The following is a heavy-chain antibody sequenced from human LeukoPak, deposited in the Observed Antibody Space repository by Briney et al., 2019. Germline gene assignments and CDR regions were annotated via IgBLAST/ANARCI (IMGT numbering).Heavy chain of an antibody. Sequence: SETLSLTCAVYGGSFSGYYWSWIRQPPGKGLEWIGEINHSGSTNYNPSLKSRVTISVDRSKNQFSLKLSSVTAADTAVYYCARGWREIYGGAFDPWGQGTLVTVSS. CDR2: INHSGST. D-gene: IGHD3-16*01. CDR3: ARGWREIYGGAFDP. V-gene: IGHV4-34*01. CDR1: GGSFSGYY. J-gene: IGHJ5*02.